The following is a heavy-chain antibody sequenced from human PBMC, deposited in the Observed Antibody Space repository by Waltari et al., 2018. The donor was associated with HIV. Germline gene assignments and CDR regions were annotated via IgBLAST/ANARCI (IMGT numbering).Heavy chain of an antibody. CDR2: MRYDQRDE. CDR1: GFNFSSFG. Sequence: VRLVESGGGVIQPGGSLRLSCKMSGFNFSSFGFHWVRQAPGKGLGWFAVMRYDQRDEIYLESVKARFILSRGNSSDTLTLQMSSLRIDDTALYFCSKDFKSRGLDPSYIDAWGPGTLVTVSS. CDR3: SKDFKSRGLDPSYIDA. J-gene: IGHJ5*02. V-gene: IGHV3-30*02. D-gene: IGHD3-9*01.